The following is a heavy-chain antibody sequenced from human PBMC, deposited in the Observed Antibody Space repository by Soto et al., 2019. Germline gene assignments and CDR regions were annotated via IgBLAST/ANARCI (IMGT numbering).Heavy chain of an antibody. J-gene: IGHJ3*02. D-gene: IGHD3-10*01. CDR1: GGTFSSYA. CDR3: ATSIWASRITMVRGVSYAFDI. CDR2: IIASNGTT. V-gene: IGHV1-3*01. Sequence: ASVKVSCKASGGTFSSYAMSWVRQAPGQRLEWMGWIIASNGTTKYSQKFQGRVTITRDTSASTAYMELGSLRSEDTAVYYCATSIWASRITMVRGVSYAFDIWGQGTMVTVSS.